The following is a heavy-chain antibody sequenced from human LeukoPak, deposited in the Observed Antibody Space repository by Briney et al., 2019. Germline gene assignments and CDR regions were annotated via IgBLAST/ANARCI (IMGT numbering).Heavy chain of an antibody. Sequence: SETLSLTCGVYGGSFRGYYWSWVRQPPGKGVEWIGEINHSGSTNYNPSLKSRVTISVDTSKNQFSLRLSSVTAADTAVYYCARGSGGSGSYYISWGQGTLVTVSS. CDR3: ARGSGGSGSYYIS. V-gene: IGHV4-34*01. CDR2: INHSGST. J-gene: IGHJ4*02. D-gene: IGHD3-10*01. CDR1: GGSFRGYY.